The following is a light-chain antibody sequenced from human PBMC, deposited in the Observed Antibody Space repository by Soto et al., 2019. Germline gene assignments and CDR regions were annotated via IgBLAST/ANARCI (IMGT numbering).Light chain of an antibody. CDR1: QSVSSY. V-gene: IGKV3-11*01. Sequence: PGERATLSCRASQSVSSYLAWYQQKPGQAPRLLIYDASNRATGIPARFSGSGSGTDFTLTISSLEPEDFAVYYCQQRSNWPPEGTFGQGTKVEIK. CDR2: DAS. CDR3: QQRSNWPPEGT. J-gene: IGKJ1*01.